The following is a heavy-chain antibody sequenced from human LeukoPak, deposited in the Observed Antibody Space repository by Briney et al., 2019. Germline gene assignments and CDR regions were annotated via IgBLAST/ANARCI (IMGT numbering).Heavy chain of an antibody. J-gene: IGHJ4*02. CDR3: AKRLVDSSASQVSDH. CDR1: GGSFSGYY. Sequence: SETLSLTCAVYGGSFSGYYWSWIRQSPGEGLEWIGEINDSGVTNCNPSLESRVILSVDTSKNQISLRLSSVTAADTAVYYCAKRLVDSSASQVSDHWGQGTLVTVSS. D-gene: IGHD2-2*01. V-gene: IGHV4-34*01. CDR2: INDSGVT.